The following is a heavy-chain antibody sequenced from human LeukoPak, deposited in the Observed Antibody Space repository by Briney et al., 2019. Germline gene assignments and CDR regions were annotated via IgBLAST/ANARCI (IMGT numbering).Heavy chain of an antibody. CDR3: ARAPYYYGSGSYPLPNYFDY. CDR2: VFYDGSEK. CDR1: GFTFSDYG. D-gene: IGHD3-10*01. J-gene: IGHJ4*02. V-gene: IGHV3-30*19. Sequence: GGSLRLSCAASGFTFSDYGMHWVRQAPGKGLEWVAVVFYDGSEKHYADSVKGRFTIPRDNSKNTLYLQMNSLRAEDTAVYYCARAPYYYGSGSYPLPNYFDYWGQGTLVTVSS.